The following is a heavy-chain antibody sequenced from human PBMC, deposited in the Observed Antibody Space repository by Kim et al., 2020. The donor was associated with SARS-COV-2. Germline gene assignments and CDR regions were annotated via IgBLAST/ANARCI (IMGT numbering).Heavy chain of an antibody. Sequence: GGSLRLSCAASGFTFSRYAMIWVRQPPGKGLEWVSYLSGSGGNTYYADSVKGRFTISRDNSKNTLFIDMNSLRAEDTATYYCAKDGAYFDILTGANCFDSWRQGTLVTVSS. CDR3: AKDGAYFDILTGANCFDS. CDR2: LSGSGGNT. J-gene: IGHJ5*01. CDR1: GFTFSRYA. V-gene: IGHV3-23*01. D-gene: IGHD3-9*01.